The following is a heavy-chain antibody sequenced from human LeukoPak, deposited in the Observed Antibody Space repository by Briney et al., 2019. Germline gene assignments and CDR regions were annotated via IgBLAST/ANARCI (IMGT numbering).Heavy chain of an antibody. J-gene: IGHJ4*02. Sequence: TGGSLRLSCAASGFTFSNYGMHWVRQAPGKGLKWVAYIPYDGSNKYYADSLQGRFTIPRDNSMNTLYLQMSSLRAEDTDIYYCAKDICGGNCYPHGGYWGQGTLVTVSS. V-gene: IGHV3-30*02. D-gene: IGHD2-21*01. CDR3: AKDICGGNCYPHGGY. CDR1: GFTFSNYG. CDR2: IPYDGSNK.